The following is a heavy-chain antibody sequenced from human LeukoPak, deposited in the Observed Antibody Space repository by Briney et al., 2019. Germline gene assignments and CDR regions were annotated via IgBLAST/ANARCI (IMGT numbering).Heavy chain of an antibody. J-gene: IGHJ4*02. CDR3: AKFWHSDC. V-gene: IGHV1-2*02. CDR2: IDPNSGTT. Sequence: ASVKVSCKASGGTFSSYAISWVRQAPGQGLEWMGWIDPNSGTTVYAQKFQGRVTLTRDTSFSTVYMHLSGLTLDDTAVYYCAKFWHSDCWGQGTLVTVS. CDR1: GGTFSSYA.